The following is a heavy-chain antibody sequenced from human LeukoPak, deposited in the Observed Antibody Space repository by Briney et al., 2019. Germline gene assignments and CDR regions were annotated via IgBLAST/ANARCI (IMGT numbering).Heavy chain of an antibody. D-gene: IGHD2/OR15-2a*01. V-gene: IGHV3-30*18. J-gene: IGHJ4*02. Sequence: GGSLRLSCEASGFTFSTYPMHWVRQAPDKGLEWVAMISHHGSNEYYADSVKGRLTISRDNSKNTLYLQMNSLRAEDAAVYYCAKQKYPDYWGQGTLVTVSS. CDR2: ISHHGSNE. CDR3: AKQKYPDY. CDR1: GFTFSTYP.